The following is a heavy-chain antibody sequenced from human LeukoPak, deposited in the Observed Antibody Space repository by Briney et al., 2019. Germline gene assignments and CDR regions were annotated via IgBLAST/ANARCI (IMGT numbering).Heavy chain of an antibody. Sequence: SETLSLTCTVSGGSISSGSYYWSWIRQPAGKGLEWIGRIYTSGSTNYNPSLKSRVTISVDTSKNQFSLKLSSVTAADTAVYYCARDSSGWYRWFDPWGQGTLVTVSS. CDR2: IYTSGST. J-gene: IGHJ5*02. D-gene: IGHD6-19*01. CDR3: ARDSSGWYRWFDP. V-gene: IGHV4-61*02. CDR1: GGSISSGSYY.